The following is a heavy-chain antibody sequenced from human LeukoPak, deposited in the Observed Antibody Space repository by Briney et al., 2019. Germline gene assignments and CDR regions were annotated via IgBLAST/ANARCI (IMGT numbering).Heavy chain of an antibody. Sequence: SETLSLTCTVSGGSISSYYWSWIRQPPGKGLEWIGYIYYSGSTNYNPTLKSRVTISIDTSKNQFSLKLSSVTAADTAVYYCARLPLRSHFDYWGQGTLVTVSS. CDR1: GGSISSYY. J-gene: IGHJ4*02. V-gene: IGHV4-59*08. CDR3: ARLPLRSHFDY. CDR2: IYYSGST.